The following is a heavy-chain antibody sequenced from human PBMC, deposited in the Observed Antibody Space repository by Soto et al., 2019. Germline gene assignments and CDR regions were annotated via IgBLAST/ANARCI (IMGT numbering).Heavy chain of an antibody. J-gene: IGHJ5*02. CDR2: ISGSGDKT. Sequence: PGGCMRLSCAASGLCLSNFAMSWVRKTTGTGLEWVSSISGSGDKTYYLDSVKGRFTISRDNSKNTLYLHMNSLGAEDTAVYFCAKDYASTWYWYFDLWGQGTLVTVSS. CDR3: AKDYASTWYWYFDL. CDR1: GLCLSNFA. D-gene: IGHD6-13*01. V-gene: IGHV3-23*01.